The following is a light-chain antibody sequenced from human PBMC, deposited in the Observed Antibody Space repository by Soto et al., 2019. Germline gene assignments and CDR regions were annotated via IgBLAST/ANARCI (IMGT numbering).Light chain of an antibody. CDR3: QQRSNWPYT. CDR2: DAS. V-gene: IGKV3-11*01. J-gene: IGKJ2*01. CDR1: QSVSSY. Sequence: EIVLTQSPATLSLSPGERATLSCRASQSVSSYLAWYQQKPGQAPRLLIYDASNRATGIPARFSGSGSGTDFTLTISILXPEDFAVYYCQQRSNWPYTFGQGTKLEFK.